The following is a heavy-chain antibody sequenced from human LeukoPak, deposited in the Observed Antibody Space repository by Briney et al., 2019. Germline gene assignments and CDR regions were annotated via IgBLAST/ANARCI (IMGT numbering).Heavy chain of an antibody. D-gene: IGHD3-22*01. Sequence: GGSLRLSCAASGFTFSSYAMHWVRQAPGKGLEWVAVISYDGSNKYYADSVKGRFTISRDNSKNTLYLQMNSLRAEDTAVYYCARTHSSGYYNYYYYYGMDVWGQGTMVTVSS. CDR3: ARTHSSGYYNYYYYYGMDV. CDR1: GFTFSSYA. CDR2: ISYDGSNK. J-gene: IGHJ6*02. V-gene: IGHV3-30-3*01.